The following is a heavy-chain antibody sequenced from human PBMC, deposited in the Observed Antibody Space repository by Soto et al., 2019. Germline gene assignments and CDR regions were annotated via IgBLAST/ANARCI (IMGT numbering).Heavy chain of an antibody. CDR1: GFAFSDYT. CDR2: IFSRISSGGGST. Sequence: PGGSLRLSCSASGFAFSDYTMGWVRLTPGKGLEWVSTIFSRISSGGGSTYYADSVTGRFTISRDNSKNTLYLQMNSLRAEDTAVYYCAKASLSITIFGVVTHDAFDIWGQGTMVTVSS. D-gene: IGHD3-3*01. J-gene: IGHJ3*02. CDR3: AKASLSITIFGVVTHDAFDI. V-gene: IGHV3-23*01.